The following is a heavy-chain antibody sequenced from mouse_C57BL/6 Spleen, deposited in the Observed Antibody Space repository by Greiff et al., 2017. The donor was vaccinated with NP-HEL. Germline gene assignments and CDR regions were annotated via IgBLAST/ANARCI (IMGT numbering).Heavy chain of an antibody. J-gene: IGHJ4*01. CDR3: ARFGSPHEYYAMDY. CDR2: IYPGDGDT. D-gene: IGHD1-1*01. V-gene: IGHV1-82*01. Sequence: QVQLQQSGPELVKPGASVKISCKASGYAFSSSWMTWVKQRPGTGLEWIGRIYPGDGDTNYNGKFKGKATLTADKSSSTAYMQLSSLTSEDSAVYFCARFGSPHEYYAMDYWGQGTSVTVSS. CDR1: GYAFSSSW.